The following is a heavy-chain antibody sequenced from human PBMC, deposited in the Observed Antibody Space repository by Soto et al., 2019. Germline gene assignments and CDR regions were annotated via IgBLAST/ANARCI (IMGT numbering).Heavy chain of an antibody. CDR1: GGTFSSYT. Sequence: QVQLVQSGAEVKKPGSSVKVSCKASGGTFSSYTISWVRQAPGQGLEWMGRIIPILGIANYAQKFQGRVTITADKSTSTAYMELSSLRSEDTAVYYCAREGSLLWADYYGMDVWGQGTTVTVSS. CDR3: AREGSLLWADYYGMDV. J-gene: IGHJ6*02. D-gene: IGHD2-21*01. CDR2: IIPILGIA. V-gene: IGHV1-69*08.